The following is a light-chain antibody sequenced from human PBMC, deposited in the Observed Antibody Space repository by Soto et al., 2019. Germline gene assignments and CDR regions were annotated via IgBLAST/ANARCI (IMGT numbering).Light chain of an antibody. V-gene: IGKV3-11*01. J-gene: IGKJ1*01. CDR3: QQRSTWPLT. CDR1: QSVSSH. CDR2: DAS. Sequence: EIVLTQSPATLSLSPGERATLSCRASQSVSSHLAWYQQKPGQAPRLLIYDASNRATGIPARFSGSGSGTDFTLTISSLEPEDFAVYYCQQRSTWPLTFGQGTKVDI.